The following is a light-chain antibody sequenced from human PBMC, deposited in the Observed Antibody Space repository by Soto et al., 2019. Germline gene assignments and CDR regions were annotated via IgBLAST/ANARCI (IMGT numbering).Light chain of an antibody. CDR2: EGS. CDR3: CSYTGSGTDV. V-gene: IGLV2-23*01. J-gene: IGLJ1*01. Sequence: QSALTQPASVSGSPGQSVSISCTGTTSDIGTFNLVSWYQQHPGKAPKLMIYEGSQRPSGVSNRFSGSKSANTASLTISGLQAEDEADYYCCSYTGSGTDVFGTGTKLTVL. CDR1: TSDIGTFNL.